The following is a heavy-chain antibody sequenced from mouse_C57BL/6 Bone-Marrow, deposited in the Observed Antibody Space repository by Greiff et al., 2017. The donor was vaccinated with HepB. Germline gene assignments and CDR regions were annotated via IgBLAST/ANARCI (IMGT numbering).Heavy chain of an antibody. CDR2: INPYNGGT. CDR3: ARSSSGYDFDY. CDR1: GYTFTDYY. Sequence: VQLQQSGPVLVKPGASVKMSCKASGYTFTDYYMNWVKQSHGKSLEWIGVINPYNGGTSYNQKFKGKATLTVDKSSSTAYMELNSLTSEDSAVYYCARSSSGYDFDYWGQGTTLTVSS. D-gene: IGHD3-2*02. V-gene: IGHV1-19*01. J-gene: IGHJ2*01.